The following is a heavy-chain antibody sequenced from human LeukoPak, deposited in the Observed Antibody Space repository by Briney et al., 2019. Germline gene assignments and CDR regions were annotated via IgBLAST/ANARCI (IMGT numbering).Heavy chain of an antibody. D-gene: IGHD2-2*01. CDR3: ARLYCSSTSCHLAVDY. Sequence: NTSETLSLTCTVSGGSISSYYWSWIRQPPGKGLEWIGYIYTSGSTNYNPSLKGRVTISVDTSKNQFSLKLSSVTAADTAVYYRARLYCSSTSCHLAVDYWGQGTLVTVSS. V-gene: IGHV4-4*09. J-gene: IGHJ4*02. CDR2: IYTSGST. CDR1: GGSISSYY.